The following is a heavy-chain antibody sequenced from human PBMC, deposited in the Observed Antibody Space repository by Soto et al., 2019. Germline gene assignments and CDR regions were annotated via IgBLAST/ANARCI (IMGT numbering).Heavy chain of an antibody. CDR1: GYTFRKNG. D-gene: IGHD6-13*01. V-gene: IGHV1-18*01. CDR3: ATDRSSSHY. Sequence: QVQLVQSGPEVKKPGASVTVSCKASGYTFRKNGISWVRQAPGQGLEWMGWISAYSGNTDYAQKLQGRVTMTTDTYTSTAYMELRSLISDDPAVYYCATDRSSSHYWGQGTLVTVSS. CDR2: ISAYSGNT. J-gene: IGHJ4*02.